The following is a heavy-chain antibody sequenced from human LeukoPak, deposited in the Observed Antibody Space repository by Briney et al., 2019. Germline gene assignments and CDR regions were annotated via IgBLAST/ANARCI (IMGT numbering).Heavy chain of an antibody. J-gene: IGHJ4*02. CDR1: GYTFTSYS. CDR3: ARASYCSGGSCYSDY. V-gene: IGHV1-18*01. D-gene: IGHD2-15*01. CDR2: ISAYNGNT. Sequence: ASVKVSCKAPGYTFTSYSISWVRQAPGQGLEWMGWISAYNGNTIYAQKVKGRVTMTTDTSTNTAYMELRSLKSDDTAVYYCARASYCSGGSCYSDYWGQGTLVTVSS.